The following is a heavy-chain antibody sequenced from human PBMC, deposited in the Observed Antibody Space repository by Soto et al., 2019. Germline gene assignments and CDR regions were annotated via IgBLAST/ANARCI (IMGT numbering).Heavy chain of an antibody. CDR3: ARDGLIGAAAVHKAYYYYYGMDV. CDR1: GYTFTSYG. Sequence: ASVKVSCKASGYTFTSYGIGWVRQAPGQGLEWMGWISAYNGNTNYAQKLQGRVTMTTDTSTSTAYMELRSLRSDDTAVYYCARDGLIGAAAVHKAYYYYYGMDVWGQGTTVTVSS. CDR2: ISAYNGNT. V-gene: IGHV1-18*04. J-gene: IGHJ6*02. D-gene: IGHD6-13*01.